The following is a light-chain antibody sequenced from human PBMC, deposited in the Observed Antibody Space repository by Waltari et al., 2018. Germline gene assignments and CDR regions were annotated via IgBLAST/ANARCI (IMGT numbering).Light chain of an antibody. V-gene: IGKV1-5*03. CDR1: QTVNNY. CDR3: QQFNTYPWT. J-gene: IGKJ1*01. CDR2: RTS. Sequence: DVQMTQFPSTLSASVGERVTITCRASQTVNNYVAWYQQKPGTAPKLVIYRTSSLESGVPSRFSGSGSGTEFTLTISNLQPDDFATYYCQQFNTYPWTFGQGTKVEIK.